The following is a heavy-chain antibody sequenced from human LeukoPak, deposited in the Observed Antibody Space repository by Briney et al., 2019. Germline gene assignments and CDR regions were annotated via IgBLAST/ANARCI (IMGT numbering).Heavy chain of an antibody. CDR1: GFTFSSYA. Sequence: GGSLRLSCAASGFTFSSYAMSWVRQAPGKGLEWVSAISGSGGSTYYADSVKGRFTISRDNSKNTLYLQMNSLRAEDTAVYYCATEYYDILTGSYYFDYWGQGTLVTVSS. J-gene: IGHJ4*02. CDR2: ISGSGGST. CDR3: ATEYYDILTGSYYFDY. D-gene: IGHD3-9*01. V-gene: IGHV3-23*01.